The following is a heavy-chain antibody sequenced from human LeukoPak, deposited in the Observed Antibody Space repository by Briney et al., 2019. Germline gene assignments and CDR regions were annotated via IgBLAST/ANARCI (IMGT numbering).Heavy chain of an antibody. D-gene: IGHD6-19*01. CDR3: ARVALFSSGWSGTTWYFDL. V-gene: IGHV3-7*01. Sequence: PGGSLRLSCAVSGITLSNYGMGWVRQAPGKGLEWVANIKQDGSEKYYLGSVGGRFTISRDSAKNSLYLQMNSLRAEDTAVYFCARVALFSSGWSGTTWYFDLWGRGTLVTVSS. J-gene: IGHJ2*01. CDR1: GITLSNYG. CDR2: IKQDGSEK.